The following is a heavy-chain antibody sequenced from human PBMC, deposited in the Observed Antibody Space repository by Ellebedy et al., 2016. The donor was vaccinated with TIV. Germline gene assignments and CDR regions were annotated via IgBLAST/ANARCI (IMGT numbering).Heavy chain of an antibody. CDR2: ISAYNGNT. J-gene: IGHJ1*01. Sequence: ASVKVSCXASGGSFSSYGISWVRQAPGQGLEWMGWISAYNGNTNYAQKFQGRVTITADKSTSTAYMELSSLRSEDTAVYYCARGPPPNYYDSSGYYPWEYFQHWGQGTLVTVSS. D-gene: IGHD3-22*01. V-gene: IGHV1-18*01. CDR1: GGSFSSYG. CDR3: ARGPPPNYYDSSGYYPWEYFQH.